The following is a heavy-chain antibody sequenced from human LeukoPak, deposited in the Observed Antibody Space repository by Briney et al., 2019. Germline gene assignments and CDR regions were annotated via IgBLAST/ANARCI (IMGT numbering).Heavy chain of an antibody. CDR1: GGSISSGGYY. J-gene: IGHJ5*02. Sequence: SQTLSLTCTVSGGSISSGGYYWSWIRQHPGKGLEWIGYIYYSGSTYYNPSLKSRVTISVDTSKNQFSLKLSSVTAAGTAVYYCASTVRGITMVRGVISPTNWFDPWGQGTLVTVSS. CDR2: IYYSGST. V-gene: IGHV4-31*03. CDR3: ASTVRGITMVRGVISPTNWFDP. D-gene: IGHD3-10*01.